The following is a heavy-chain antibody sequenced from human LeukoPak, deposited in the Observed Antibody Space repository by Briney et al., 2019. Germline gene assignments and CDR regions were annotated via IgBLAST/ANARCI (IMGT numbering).Heavy chain of an antibody. CDR3: ARASKYYYDSSGYPLDY. CDR1: RFTFSSYS. Sequence: GSLRLSCAASRFTFSSYSMIWVRQAPGKGLEWVSSISSSSSSIYYADSVEGRFTISRDNAKNSLYLQMNSLRAEDTAVYYCARASKYYYDSSGYPLDYWGQGTLVTVSS. D-gene: IGHD3-22*01. J-gene: IGHJ4*02. V-gene: IGHV3-21*01. CDR2: ISSSSSSI.